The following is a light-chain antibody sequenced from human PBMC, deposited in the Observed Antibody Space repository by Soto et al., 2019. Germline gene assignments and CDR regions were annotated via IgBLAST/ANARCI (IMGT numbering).Light chain of an antibody. Sequence: EVVLTQSPATLSLSPGERATLSFRASQSVSSYLAWYQQKPGQPPRLLIYGVSTRATGVPARFSGSGSETDFSLTISSLQPEDFATYYCQQANSFPITFGQGTRLAVK. CDR2: GVS. CDR1: QSVSSY. V-gene: IGKV3-11*01. CDR3: QQANSFPIT. J-gene: IGKJ5*01.